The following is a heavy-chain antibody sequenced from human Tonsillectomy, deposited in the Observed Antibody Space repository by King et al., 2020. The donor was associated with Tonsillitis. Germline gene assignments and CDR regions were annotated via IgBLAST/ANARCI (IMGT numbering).Heavy chain of an antibody. V-gene: IGHV3-30*18. CDR1: GFTFSNYG. CDR2: IAYDESYE. J-gene: IGHJ2*01. D-gene: IGHD1-14*01. Sequence: VQLVESGGGVVQPGRSLRLSCAASGFTFSNYGMHWVRQAPGKGLEWVALIAYDESYENYADSVKGRFTISRDNSKNTLYLEMNSRRVEATAVYYCAKDGIAFSDWYFDLWGRGTLVTVSS. CDR3: AKDGIAFSDWYFDL.